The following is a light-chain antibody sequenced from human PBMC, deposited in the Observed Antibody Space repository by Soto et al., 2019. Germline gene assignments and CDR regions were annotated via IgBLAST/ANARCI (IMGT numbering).Light chain of an antibody. CDR3: SSYTTSNTRQIV. CDR1: SSDVGGYNY. CDR2: DVS. J-gene: IGLJ1*01. Sequence: QPGSVCGSRWQSITISCTGTSSDVGGYNYVSWYQHHPGKAPKLIIYDVSNRPSGVSNPFSGSKSGNTASLTISGLQPEDEADYYCSSYTTSNTRQIVLGTGTKATVL. V-gene: IGLV2-14*03.